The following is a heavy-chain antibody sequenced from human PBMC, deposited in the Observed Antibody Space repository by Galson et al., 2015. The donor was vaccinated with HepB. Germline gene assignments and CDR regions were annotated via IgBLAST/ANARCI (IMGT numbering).Heavy chain of an antibody. CDR1: GFTFSAFA. CDR2: VSSDENNI. Sequence: SLRLSCAASGFTFSAFAMHWVRQTPGKGLEWVALVSSDENNIYYADSVRGRFTISRDNSRDTLYLQMNSLRVEDTAIYYCATERRHNTGWFALDSWGQGALVTVSS. J-gene: IGHJ4*02. CDR3: ATERRHNTGWFALDS. V-gene: IGHV3-30*04. D-gene: IGHD6-19*01.